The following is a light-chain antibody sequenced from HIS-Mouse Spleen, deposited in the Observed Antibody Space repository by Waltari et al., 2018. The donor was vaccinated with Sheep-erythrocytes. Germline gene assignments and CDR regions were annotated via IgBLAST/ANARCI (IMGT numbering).Light chain of an antibody. Sequence: QSALTQPRSVSGSPGQSVTISCTGTSSDVGGYNRVSWYKQHPGKAPKLMIYDVSKRPSGVPDRFSGSKSGNTASLTISGLQAEDEADYYCCSYAGSYNHVFATGTKVTVL. CDR1: SSDVGGYNR. CDR2: DVS. V-gene: IGLV2-11*01. CDR3: CSYAGSYNHV. J-gene: IGLJ1*01.